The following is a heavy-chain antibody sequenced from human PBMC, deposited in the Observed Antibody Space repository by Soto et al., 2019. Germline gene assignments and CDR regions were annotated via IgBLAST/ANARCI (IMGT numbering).Heavy chain of an antibody. D-gene: IGHD4-17*01. Sequence: QVQLVESGGGVVQPGRSLRLSCAASGFTFSSYAMHWVRQAPGKGLEWVAVISYDGSNKYYADSVKGRFTISRDNSKNTRYLQMYSLRAEDTAVYYCASLDYGDDLDYWGQGTLVTVSS. V-gene: IGHV3-30-3*01. CDR1: GFTFSSYA. CDR3: ASLDYGDDLDY. J-gene: IGHJ4*02. CDR2: ISYDGSNK.